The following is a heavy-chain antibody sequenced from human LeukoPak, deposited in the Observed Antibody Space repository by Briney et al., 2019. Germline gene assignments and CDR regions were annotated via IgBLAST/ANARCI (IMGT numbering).Heavy chain of an antibody. CDR3: ARVGYNGWNFEN. CDR1: GFTFSSYW. V-gene: IGHV3-7*01. CDR2: ISQDVSHK. J-gene: IGHJ4*02. D-gene: IGHD5-12*01. Sequence: GGALRLSCAASGFTFSSYWMSWVRQAPGKGLQSVAYISQDVSHKYYVDSVKGRFTISRDNAKNSLHLEMNSLRAEDTALYYCARVGYNGWNFENWGQGTLVTVSS.